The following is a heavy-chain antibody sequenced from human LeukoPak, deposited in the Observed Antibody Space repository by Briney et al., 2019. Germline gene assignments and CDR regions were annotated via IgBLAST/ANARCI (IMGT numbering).Heavy chain of an antibody. CDR1: GFTFSSYA. CDR3: ARDHVRGGINTLYY. V-gene: IGHV3-30*14. Sequence: GGSLRLSCAASGFTFSSYAMHWVRQAPGKGLEWVAVISYDGSNKYYADSVKGRFTISRDNSKNTLYLQMNSLRAEDTAVYYCARDHVRGGINTLYYWGQGTLVTVSS. CDR2: ISYDGSNK. J-gene: IGHJ4*02. D-gene: IGHD3-10*01.